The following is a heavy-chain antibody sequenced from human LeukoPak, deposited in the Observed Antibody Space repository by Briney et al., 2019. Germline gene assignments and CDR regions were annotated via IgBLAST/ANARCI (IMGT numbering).Heavy chain of an antibody. V-gene: IGHV4-59*08. CDR1: GGSISNYY. CDR3: ARHCTGGTCYSNYFDY. Sequence: PSETLSLTCTVSGGSISNYYWSWIRQPPGKGLEWIGYIYDTESTNYNPSLESRVTISVDTSKNQFSLTLSSVTAADTAVYYCARHCTGGTCYSNYFDYWGQGTLVTVSS. D-gene: IGHD2-15*01. CDR2: IYDTEST. J-gene: IGHJ4*02.